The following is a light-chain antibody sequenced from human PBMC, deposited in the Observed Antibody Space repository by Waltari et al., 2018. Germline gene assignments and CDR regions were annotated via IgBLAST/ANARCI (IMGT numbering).Light chain of an antibody. V-gene: IGLV1-51*01. Sequence: QSVLTQPPSVSAAPGQKVTISCSGSSSTIGNNLVFWYPQLPGTAPKLLIYDDNERPSGIPDRFSGSKSGTSATLGITGLQTGDEADYYCGTWDSSLSVVVFGGGTKVTVL. CDR3: GTWDSSLSVVV. CDR1: SSTIGNNL. CDR2: DDN. J-gene: IGLJ2*01.